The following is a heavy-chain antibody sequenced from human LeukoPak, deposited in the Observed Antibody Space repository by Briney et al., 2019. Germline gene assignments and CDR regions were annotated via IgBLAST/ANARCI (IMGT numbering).Heavy chain of an antibody. D-gene: IGHD3-22*01. CDR3: ARSAMIVAVIGEASLDY. J-gene: IGHJ4*02. CDR1: GYTFTRYY. V-gene: IGHV1-46*01. Sequence: GASVKVSCKASGYTFTRYYIHWVRQAPGQGLEWMGVINPSGGRTSYAQQFQGRVTMTRDTSTTTVYMELSSLGSEDTAVYYCARSAMIVAVIGEASLDYWGQGTLVTVSS. CDR2: INPSGGRT.